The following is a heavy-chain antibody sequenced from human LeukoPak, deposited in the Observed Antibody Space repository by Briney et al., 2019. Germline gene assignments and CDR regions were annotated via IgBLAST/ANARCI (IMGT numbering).Heavy chain of an antibody. V-gene: IGHV3-7*01. CDR1: GFALSSHW. CDR3: ARANNSSWHN. Sequence: GGSLRLSCAASGFALSSHWMTWVRHVPGRGLDWVANIKPDGSAQYYAASVKGRFTVSRDNAKNSLYLRMNSLRVEDTAVYCCARANNSSWHNWGQGTLVTVSA. D-gene: IGHD6-13*01. J-gene: IGHJ4*02. CDR2: IKPDGSAQ.